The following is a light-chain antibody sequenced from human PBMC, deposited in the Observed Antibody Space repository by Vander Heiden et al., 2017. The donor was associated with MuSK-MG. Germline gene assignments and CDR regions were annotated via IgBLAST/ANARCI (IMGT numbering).Light chain of an antibody. CDR3: QAWNSRSAI. CDR1: KLGHTH. CDR2: QNN. V-gene: IGLV3-1*01. Sequence: SYELTQPHSVSVSPGQTDSITCSGVKLGHTHASWYQHMPGQSLLLVIYQNNKRPSGIPDCFSGSNSGNTATLTISGTQAVDEAAYYCQAWNSRSAIFGGGTKLTVL. J-gene: IGLJ2*01.